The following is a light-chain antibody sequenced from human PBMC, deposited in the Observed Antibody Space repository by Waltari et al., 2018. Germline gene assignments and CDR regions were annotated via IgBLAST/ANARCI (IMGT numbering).Light chain of an antibody. CDR2: DTS. J-gene: IGKJ1*01. V-gene: IGKV3-11*01. Sequence: EIVLTQSPATLSLSPGQRATPSCRASQSVRVYLAWYQQKPGQAPSLLIYDTSNRASGTPDRFSGSGSGTEFTLTISSLQSEDFAVYYCQQYDNWPPWTFGQGTKVEI. CDR3: QQYDNWPPWT. CDR1: QSVRVY.